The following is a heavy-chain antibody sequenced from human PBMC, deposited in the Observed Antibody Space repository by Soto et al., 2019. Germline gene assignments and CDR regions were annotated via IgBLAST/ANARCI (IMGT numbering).Heavy chain of an antibody. Sequence: GGSLRLSCAASGFTFSSYGMHWVRQAPGKGLERVAVISYDGSNKYYADSVKGRFTISRDNSKNTLFLQMNSLRAEDTAVYYCAKGRYDFWSGYLGYYYGMDVWGQGTTVTVSS. CDR1: GFTFSSYG. V-gene: IGHV3-30*18. D-gene: IGHD3-3*01. J-gene: IGHJ6*02. CDR3: AKGRYDFWSGYLGYYYGMDV. CDR2: ISYDGSNK.